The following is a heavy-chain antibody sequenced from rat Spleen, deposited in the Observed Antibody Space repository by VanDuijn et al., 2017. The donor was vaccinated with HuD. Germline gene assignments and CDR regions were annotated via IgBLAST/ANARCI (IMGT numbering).Heavy chain of an antibody. D-gene: IGHD3-4*01. CDR3: ARLTPFDY. Sequence: EVQLVESGGGVVQPGRSLKLSCAASGFTFSDYGLAWVRQAPTKGLEWVATISPSGRNTHYRDSVKGRFTVSRDNAKSTLYLQMNSLRSEDTATYYCARLTPFDYWGQGVMVTVSS. V-gene: IGHV5-29*01. CDR1: GFTFSDYG. J-gene: IGHJ2*01. CDR2: ISPSGRNT.